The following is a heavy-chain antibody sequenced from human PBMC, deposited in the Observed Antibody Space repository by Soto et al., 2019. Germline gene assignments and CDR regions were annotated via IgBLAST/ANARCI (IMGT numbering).Heavy chain of an antibody. CDR2: INSRGNLT. CDR3: ARSLWSPYFYYGLEV. Sequence: GVSLRLSCTASGFALNRYWIYWVRHAPGKGLVWVSHINSRGNLTPYPDFVRARFTISRHNSKNTLSPDMHSLTTDDTAVYFCARSLWSPYFYYGLEVWGQGTTVTVSS. CDR1: GFALNRYW. V-gene: IGHV3-74*01. J-gene: IGHJ6*01. D-gene: IGHD2-21*01.